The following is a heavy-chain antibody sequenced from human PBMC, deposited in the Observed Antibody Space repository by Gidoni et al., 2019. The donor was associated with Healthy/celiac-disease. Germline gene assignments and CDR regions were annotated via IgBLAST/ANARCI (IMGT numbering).Heavy chain of an antibody. CDR2: IFSNDEK. D-gene: IGHD2-15*01. J-gene: IGHJ4*02. CDR1: GFSLSNARMG. V-gene: IGHV2-26*01. CDR3: ARIPPWDGGDY. Sequence: QVTLKESGPVLVTPTETLTLTCTVSGFSLSNARMGVSWIRQPPGKALEWLAHIFSNDEKSYSTSLKSRLTISKDTSKSQVVLTMTNMDPVDTATYYCARIPPWDGGDYWGQGTLVTVSS.